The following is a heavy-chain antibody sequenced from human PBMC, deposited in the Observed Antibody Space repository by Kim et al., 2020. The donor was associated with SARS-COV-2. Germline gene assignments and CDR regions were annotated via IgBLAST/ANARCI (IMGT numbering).Heavy chain of an antibody. V-gene: IGHV4-34*01. CDR2: INHSGST. D-gene: IGHD4-17*01. Sequence: SETLSLTCAVYGGSFSGYYWSWIRQPPGKGLEWIGEINHSGSTNYNPSLKSRVTISVDTSKNQFSLKLSSVTAADTAVYYCARGTSTVTPHWGQGTLVTVSS. J-gene: IGHJ4*02. CDR3: ARGTSTVTPH. CDR1: GGSFSGYY.